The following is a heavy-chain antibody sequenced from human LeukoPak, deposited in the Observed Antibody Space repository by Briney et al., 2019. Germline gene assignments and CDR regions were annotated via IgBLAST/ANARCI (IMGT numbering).Heavy chain of an antibody. J-gene: IGHJ3*01. CDR3: ATLDAFDV. Sequence: ASVKVSCKVSGNTFTGYFIHWVRQAPGQGFEWMGWNNPNSGGANYAQKFQGRVTMTRDTSITTAFMELSRLRSDDTAVYFCATLDAFDVWGQGTMVTVSS. CDR1: GNTFTGYF. CDR2: NNPNSGGA. V-gene: IGHV1-2*02.